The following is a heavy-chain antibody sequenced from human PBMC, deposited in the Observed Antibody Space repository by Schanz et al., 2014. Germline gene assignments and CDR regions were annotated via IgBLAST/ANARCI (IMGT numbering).Heavy chain of an antibody. CDR2: IKQDGSEK. J-gene: IGHJ6*02. Sequence: EVQLVESGEGLVEAGGSLRLSCAASGFSFSNYWMSWVRQAPGKGLEWVANIKQDGSEKYYVDSVKGRFTISRDNAKKSLYLRMNSLRAEDTAVYYCARDMTSMGESGFYYYGMDVWGQGTTVTVSS. CDR3: ARDMTSMGESGFYYYGMDV. CDR1: GFSFSNYW. D-gene: IGHD1-26*01. V-gene: IGHV3-7*01.